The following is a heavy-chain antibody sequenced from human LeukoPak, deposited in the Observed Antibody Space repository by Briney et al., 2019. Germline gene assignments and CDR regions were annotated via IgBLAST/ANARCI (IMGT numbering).Heavy chain of an antibody. CDR2: FYYSDST. J-gene: IGHJ5*02. CDR1: GGSIRNYF. V-gene: IGHV4-59*12. Sequence: PSETLSLTCTVSGGSIRNYFWSWIRQPPGKGLESIAYFYYSDSTNYNPSLKSRLSVSVDTSRNQFSLKLSSVTAADTAVYYCAVLWFGESGWFDPWGQGTLVTVSS. D-gene: IGHD3-10*01. CDR3: AVLWFGESGWFDP.